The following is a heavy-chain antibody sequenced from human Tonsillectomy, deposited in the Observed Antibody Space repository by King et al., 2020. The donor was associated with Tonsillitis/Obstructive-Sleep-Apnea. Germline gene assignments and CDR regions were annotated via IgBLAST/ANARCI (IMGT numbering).Heavy chain of an antibody. D-gene: IGHD6-13*01. CDR3: ATHVRYSSTWDFYYYYYVDV. J-gene: IGHJ6*03. V-gene: IGHV4-39*01. CDR2: IYYSGST. Sequence: QLQESGPGLVKPSETLSLTCTVSGGSISSSSYYWGWIRQPPGKGLEWIGSIYYSGSTSYNPSLKNRVTISVDTSKNQFSLKLNSVTAADTAVYFCATHVRYSSTWDFYYYYYVDVWGKGTTVTVSS. CDR1: GGSISSSSYY.